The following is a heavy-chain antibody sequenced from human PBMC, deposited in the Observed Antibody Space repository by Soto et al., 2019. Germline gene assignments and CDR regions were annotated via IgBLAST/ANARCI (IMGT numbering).Heavy chain of an antibody. V-gene: IGHV3-23*01. Sequence: ESGGDLVQPGGSLRLSCAASGFTFSSYAMSWVRQAPGKGLEWVSAITSSGGTTFYADSVKGRFTISRDNSIKTTFLQMNSLRAEDTAVYFCAKGAGSFHYDYWGQGALVTVSS. CDR2: ITSSGGTT. D-gene: IGHD6-19*01. J-gene: IGHJ4*02. CDR3: AKGAGSFHYDY. CDR1: GFTFSSYA.